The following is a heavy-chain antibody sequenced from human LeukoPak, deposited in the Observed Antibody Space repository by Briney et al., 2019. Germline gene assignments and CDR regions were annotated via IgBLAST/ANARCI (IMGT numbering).Heavy chain of an antibody. Sequence: QTGGSLRLSCAASGFTFSSYGMHWVRQAPGKGLEWVSVIYSGGSTYYADSVKGRFTISRDNAKNSLYLQINSLRAEDTAVYYCARDEHADKHIVVVTASRYYGMDVWGQGTTVTVSS. CDR1: GFTFSSYG. D-gene: IGHD2-21*02. V-gene: IGHV3-NL1*01. J-gene: IGHJ6*02. CDR2: IYSGGST. CDR3: ARDEHADKHIVVVTASRYYGMDV.